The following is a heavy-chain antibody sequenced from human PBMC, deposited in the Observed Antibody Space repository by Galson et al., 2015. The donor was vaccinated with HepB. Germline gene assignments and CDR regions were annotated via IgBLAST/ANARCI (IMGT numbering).Heavy chain of an antibody. Sequence: PALVKPTQTLTLTCTFSGFSLSTSGMCVSWIRQPPGKALEWLARIDWDDDKYYSTSLKTRLTISKDTSKNQVVLTMTNMDPVDTATYYCARNYGDYSYFDYWGQGTLVTVSS. CDR2: IDWDDDK. CDR3: ARNYGDYSYFDY. J-gene: IGHJ4*02. CDR1: GFSLSTSGMC. V-gene: IGHV2-70*11. D-gene: IGHD4-17*01.